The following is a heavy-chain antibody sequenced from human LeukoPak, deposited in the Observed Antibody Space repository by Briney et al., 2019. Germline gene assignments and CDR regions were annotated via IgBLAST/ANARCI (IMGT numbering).Heavy chain of an antibody. V-gene: IGHV3-7*01. CDR1: GFTFSAYL. CDR2: IKEDESAK. Sequence: GGSLRLSCAASGFTFSAYLMAWVRAAPGKGLEWVAQIKEDESAKHQADSVKGRFTLSRDNAQNSVYLQMSGLRGEDTAVYYCARDVGGSLDYWGQGTLVTVSS. CDR3: ARDVGGSLDY. D-gene: IGHD1-26*01. J-gene: IGHJ4*02.